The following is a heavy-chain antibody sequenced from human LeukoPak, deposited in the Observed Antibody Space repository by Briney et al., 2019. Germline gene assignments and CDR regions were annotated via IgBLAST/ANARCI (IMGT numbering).Heavy chain of an antibody. CDR2: ISGSSSDI. J-gene: IGHJ4*02. Sequence: PGGSLRLSCAASGFTFSRHNMNWVRQAPGKGLEWVSSISGSSSDIYYADSVKGRFTISRDNAKNSLYLQINSLRAEDTAIYYCARRGYSDSSGYDYWGQGTLVTVSS. CDR1: GFTFSRHN. V-gene: IGHV3-21*01. D-gene: IGHD3-22*01. CDR3: ARRGYSDSSGYDY.